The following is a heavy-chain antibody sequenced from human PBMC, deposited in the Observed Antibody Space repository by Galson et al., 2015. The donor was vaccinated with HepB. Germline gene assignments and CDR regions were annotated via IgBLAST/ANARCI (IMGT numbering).Heavy chain of an antibody. CDR1: GFSLSTSGVG. CDR2: IYWNDDK. Sequence: PALVKPTQTLTLTCTFSGFSLSTSGVGAGWIRQPPGKALEWLALIYWNDDKRYSPSLNSRLNITRDTSKNQVVLTMTNVDPVDTATYYCAHRIYDSSGERFDYWGQETLVTVSS. J-gene: IGHJ4*02. CDR3: AHRIYDSSGERFDY. V-gene: IGHV2-5*01. D-gene: IGHD3-22*01.